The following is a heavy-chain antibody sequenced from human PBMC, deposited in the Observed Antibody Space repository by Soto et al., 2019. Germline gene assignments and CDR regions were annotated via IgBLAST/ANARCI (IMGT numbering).Heavy chain of an antibody. CDR1: GDSISSGHYY. D-gene: IGHD3-10*01. J-gene: IGHJ6*02. CDR2: IYYSGNT. CDR3: ARRGSGVYGMDV. Sequence: SETLSLTCTVSGDSISSGHYYWSWICQPPGKGLEWIGCIYYSGNTYYNPSLKRRFSISVDTSKNQFSLKLSSVTAADTAVYYCARRGSGVYGMDVWGQGTTVTVYS. V-gene: IGHV4-30-4*01.